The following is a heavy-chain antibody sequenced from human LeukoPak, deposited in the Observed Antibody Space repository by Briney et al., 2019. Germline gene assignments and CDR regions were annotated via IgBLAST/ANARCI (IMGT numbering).Heavy chain of an antibody. Sequence: GGSLRLSCAASGFTFSSYWMHWVRQASGKELVWVSRINSDESSTTYADSVKGRFTISRDNAKNSLYLQMNSLRAEDTAVYYCARVMEVAATTFDYWGQGTLVTVSS. J-gene: IGHJ4*02. CDR3: ARVMEVAATTFDY. CDR1: GFTFSSYW. V-gene: IGHV3-74*01. CDR2: INSDESST. D-gene: IGHD2-15*01.